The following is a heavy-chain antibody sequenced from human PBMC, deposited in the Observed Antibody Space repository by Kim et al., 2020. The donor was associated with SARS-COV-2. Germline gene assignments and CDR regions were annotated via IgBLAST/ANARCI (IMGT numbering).Heavy chain of an antibody. J-gene: IGHJ5*02. CDR3: AKDRVVGPPSPHGS. Sequence: GGSLRLSCAASGFTFSSYAMSWVRQAPGKGLEWVSTISGSADTTYYADSVKGRFTISRDNSKNTVNLQMDSLGADDTAFYYCAKDRVVGPPSPHGSWGQG. V-gene: IGHV3-23*01. D-gene: IGHD1-26*01. CDR2: ISGSADTT. CDR1: GFTFSSYA.